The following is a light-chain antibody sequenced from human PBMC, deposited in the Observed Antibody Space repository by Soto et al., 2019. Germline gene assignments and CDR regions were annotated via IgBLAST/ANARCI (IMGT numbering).Light chain of an antibody. J-gene: IGKJ2*01. Sequence: DIQLTQSPSSLSASVGDRVIITCRASQDINNYLAWYQQKPGKVPKLLIYGAFTLQSGVPSRFSGGGSGTDFTLAITSLQNEDVATYYCQKYNSAPHTCGPGTKLEI. CDR3: QKYNSAPHT. CDR1: QDINNY. V-gene: IGKV1-27*01. CDR2: GAF.